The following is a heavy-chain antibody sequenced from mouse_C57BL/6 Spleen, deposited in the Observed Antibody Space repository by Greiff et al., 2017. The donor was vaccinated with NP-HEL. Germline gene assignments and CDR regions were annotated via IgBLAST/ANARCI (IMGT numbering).Heavy chain of an antibody. J-gene: IGHJ1*03. CDR3: ARQSNHWYFDV. D-gene: IGHD2-5*01. V-gene: IGHV1-82*01. CDR1: GYAFSSSW. Sequence: QVQLQQSGPELVKPGASVKISCKASGYAFSSSWMNWVKQRPGKGLEWIGRIYPGDGDTNYNGKFKGKATLTADKSSSTAYRHLSSLTSEDSAVYFCARQSNHWYFDVWGTGTTVTVSS. CDR2: IYPGDGDT.